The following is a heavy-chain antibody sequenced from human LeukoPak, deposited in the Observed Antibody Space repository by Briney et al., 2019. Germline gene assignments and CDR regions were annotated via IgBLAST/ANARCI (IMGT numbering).Heavy chain of an antibody. CDR1: GGSISNYY. J-gene: IGHJ3*02. V-gene: IGHV4-59*08. Sequence: SETLSLTCTVSGGSISNYYWSWIRQPPGKGLEWIGYIYSSGNTNYNPSLKSRVTISVDTSKNQFSLKLSSVTAADTAVYYCARLVMTTMLGGFDIWGQGTMVTVSP. CDR2: IYSSGNT. CDR3: ARLVMTTMLGGFDI. D-gene: IGHD2-21*02.